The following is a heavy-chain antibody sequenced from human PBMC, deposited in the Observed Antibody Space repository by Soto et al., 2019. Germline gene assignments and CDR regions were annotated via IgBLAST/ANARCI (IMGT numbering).Heavy chain of an antibody. V-gene: IGHV4-39*01. CDR2: VFYNGTT. Sequence: PSETLSLTCTVSGGSINTNNYYWGWVRQPPGKGLEWIGSVFYNGTTYYSPSLKSRVTISLAPSRTQCSLKLESVTAADTAVYFCARLVVVSPVANAWGQGTLVTVSS. D-gene: IGHD2-15*01. J-gene: IGHJ5*02. CDR3: ARLVVVSPVANA. CDR1: GGSINTNNYY.